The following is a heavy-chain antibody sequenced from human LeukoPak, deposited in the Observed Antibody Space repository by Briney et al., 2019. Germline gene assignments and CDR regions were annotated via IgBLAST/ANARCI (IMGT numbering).Heavy chain of an antibody. J-gene: IGHJ4*02. CDR3: ARVDDSSGSSFDY. D-gene: IGHD3-22*01. Sequence: PGGSLRLSCAASGFNFASHWMHWVRQATGKGLEWVSAISTAGDTYYPGSVKGRFTISRENAKNSLYLQMNSLRAEDTAVYYCARVDDSSGSSFDYWGQGTLVTVSS. V-gene: IGHV3-13*01. CDR1: GFNFASHW. CDR2: ISTAGDT.